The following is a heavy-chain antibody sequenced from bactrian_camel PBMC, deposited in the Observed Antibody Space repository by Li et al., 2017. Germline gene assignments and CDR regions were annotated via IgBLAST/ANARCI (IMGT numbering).Heavy chain of an antibody. CDR1: GFPFSSWA. Sequence: VQLVESGGGLVQPGGSLRLSCAASGFPFSSWAMRWVRQAPGKGFEWVSTILKDGGSTYYSESVKGRFTMSRDNAKNTVLLQMNSLKTEDTAVYYCVRDQRTYGGSAIFDVWGQGTQVTVS. D-gene: IGHD6*01. CDR3: VRDQRTYGGSAIFDV. J-gene: IGHJ4*01. CDR2: ILKDGGST. V-gene: IGHV3S40*01.